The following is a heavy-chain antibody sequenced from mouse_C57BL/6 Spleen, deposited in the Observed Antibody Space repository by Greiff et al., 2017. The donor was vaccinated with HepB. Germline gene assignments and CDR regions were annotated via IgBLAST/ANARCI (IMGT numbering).Heavy chain of an antibody. CDR3: ARTAYSYYLDY. J-gene: IGHJ2*01. CDR1: GYTFTSYW. Sequence: QVQLQQPGAELVRPGSSVKLSCKASGYTFTSYWMHWVKQRPIQGLEWIGNIDPSESETHYNQKFKDKATLTVDKSSSTAYMQLSSLTSEDSAVYYCARTAYSYYLDYWSQGTTLTVSS. CDR2: IDPSESET. V-gene: IGHV1-52*01. D-gene: IGHD2-10*01.